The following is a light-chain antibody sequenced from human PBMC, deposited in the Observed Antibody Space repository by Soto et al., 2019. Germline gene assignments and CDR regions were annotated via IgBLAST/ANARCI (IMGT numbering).Light chain of an antibody. CDR1: SSDVGGYNR. Sequence: QSALTQPPSVSGSPGQSVTISCTGTSSDVGGYNRVSWYQQPPGTAPKLVIYEVIHRPSGVPARFSGSKSGNTASLTISGRQAEDEADYYCYSYTSSSTDVFGTGTKLTVL. CDR2: EVI. CDR3: YSYTSSSTDV. J-gene: IGLJ1*01. V-gene: IGLV2-18*02.